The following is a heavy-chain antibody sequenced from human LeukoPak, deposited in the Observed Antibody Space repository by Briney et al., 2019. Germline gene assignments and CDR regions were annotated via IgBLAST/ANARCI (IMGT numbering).Heavy chain of an antibody. CDR2: IGGSGSDA. CDR3: AKETRGYESRRTSPYGMDV. CDR1: GFSFDNYA. V-gene: IGHV3-23*01. D-gene: IGHD6-13*01. J-gene: IGHJ6*02. Sequence: GGSLRLSCAASGFSFDNYAMSWVRQTPGKGLEWVSAIGGSGSDASYTDSVKGRFTISRDNSKSTLYLQMNSLRAEDTAVYYCAKETRGYESRRTSPYGMDVWGQGTTVTVSS.